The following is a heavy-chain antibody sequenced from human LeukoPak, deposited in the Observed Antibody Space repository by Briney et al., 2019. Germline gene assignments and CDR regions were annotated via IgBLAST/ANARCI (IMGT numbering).Heavy chain of an antibody. CDR3: ARLSAAVHLGAFDL. V-gene: IGHV4-4*09. Sequence: SETLSLTCAVSGVSISPYYWAWIRQPPGKGLEWIGYIHTSGSNNQYPSLKSRVTISVDKSKNHFSLRLTSVTAADTAVCYCARLSAAVHLGAFDLWGQGTMVTVSS. J-gene: IGHJ3*01. CDR2: IHTSGSN. CDR1: GVSISPYY. D-gene: IGHD3-3*01.